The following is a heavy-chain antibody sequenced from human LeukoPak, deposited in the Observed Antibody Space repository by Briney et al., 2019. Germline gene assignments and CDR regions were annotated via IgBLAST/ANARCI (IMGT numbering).Heavy chain of an antibody. V-gene: IGHV4-30-4*01. Sequence: SETLSLTWTVSGGSISSGDYYWSWIRQPPGKGLEWIAYMYYSGSTYYNPSLKSRVTMSADTSKNQLSLKLSSVTAADTAVYYCARPYYYDSRIDPWGQGILVTVSS. D-gene: IGHD3-22*01. CDR2: MYYSGST. J-gene: IGHJ5*02. CDR3: ARPYYYDSRIDP. CDR1: GGSISSGDYY.